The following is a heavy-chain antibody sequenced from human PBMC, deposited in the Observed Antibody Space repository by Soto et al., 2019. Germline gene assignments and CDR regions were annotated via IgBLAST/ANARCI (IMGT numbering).Heavy chain of an antibody. D-gene: IGHD6-19*01. CDR3: ARDLDSSGWNWFDP. J-gene: IGHJ5*02. CDR2: ISYDGSNK. V-gene: IGHV3-30-3*01. CDR1: GFTFSSYA. Sequence: GGSLRLSCAASGFTFSSYAMHWVRQAPGKGLEWVAVISYDGSNKYYADSVKGRFTISRDNSKNTLYLQMNSLRAEDTAVYYCARDLDSSGWNWFDPWGQGTLVTVSS.